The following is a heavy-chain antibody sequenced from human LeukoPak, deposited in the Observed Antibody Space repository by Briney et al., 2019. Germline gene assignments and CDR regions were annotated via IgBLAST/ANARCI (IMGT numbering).Heavy chain of an antibody. CDR2: IYSGGST. CDR3: ARGERDYVWGSYRL. V-gene: IGHV3-53*01. J-gene: IGHJ4*02. Sequence: GGSLRLSCAASGFTFSSYEMNWVRQAPGKGLEWVSVIYSGGSTYYADSVKGRFTISRDNSRNTLYLQMNSLRAEDTAVYYCARGERDYVWGSYRLWGQGTLVTVSS. CDR1: GFTFSSYE. D-gene: IGHD3-16*02.